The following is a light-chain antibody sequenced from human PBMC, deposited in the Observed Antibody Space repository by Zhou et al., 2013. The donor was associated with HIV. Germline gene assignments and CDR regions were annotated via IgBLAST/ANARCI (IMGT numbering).Light chain of an antibody. J-gene: IGKJ2*01. CDR1: QSVSTN. V-gene: IGKV3D-15*01. CDR3: QQYANSPQT. Sequence: EVVMTQSPATLSASPGDRATLSCRASQSVSTNLAWYQQKPGQAPRLLVYGASTRATGIPDRFTGSGSGTDFTLTFTTLGPEDFAVYYCQQYANSPQTFGQGTKVEIK. CDR2: GAS.